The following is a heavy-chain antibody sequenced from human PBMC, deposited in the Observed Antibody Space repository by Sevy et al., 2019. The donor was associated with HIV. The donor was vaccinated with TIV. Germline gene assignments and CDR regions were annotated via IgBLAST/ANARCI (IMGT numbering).Heavy chain of an antibody. CDR2: INPNGGGT. Sequence: ASVKVSCKASGYTFTGYYLHWVRQAPGQGLEWMGWINPNGGGTNYAPKFQGRVTMTRETSISTASMELSRLRSDDTAVYYCTRSAAEAKNFYCGGDCYSDYWGQGTLVTVSS. V-gene: IGHV1-2*02. CDR3: TRSAAEAKNFYCGGDCYSDY. D-gene: IGHD2-21*02. CDR1: GYTFTGYY. J-gene: IGHJ4*02.